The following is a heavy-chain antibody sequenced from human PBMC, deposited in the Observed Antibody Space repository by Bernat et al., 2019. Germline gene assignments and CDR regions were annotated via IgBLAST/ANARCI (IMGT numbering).Heavy chain of an antibody. Sequence: QVQLVESGGGVVQPGRSLRLSCAASGFTFSSYGMHWVRQAPGKGLEWVAVISYDGSNKYYADSVKGRFTISRDNSKNTLYLQMNSLRAEDTAVYYCAKDDCSSTSCYDGMDVWGQGTTVTVSS. CDR1: GFTFSSYG. J-gene: IGHJ6*02. D-gene: IGHD2-2*01. V-gene: IGHV3-30*18. CDR2: ISYDGSNK. CDR3: AKDDCSSTSCYDGMDV.